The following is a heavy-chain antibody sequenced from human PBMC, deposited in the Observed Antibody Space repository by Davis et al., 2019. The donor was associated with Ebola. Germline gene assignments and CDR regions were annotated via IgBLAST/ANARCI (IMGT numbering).Heavy chain of an antibody. V-gene: IGHV1-69*06. Sequence: SVKVSCKASGGTFSSYAISWVRQAPGQGLEWMGGIIPIFGTANYAQKFQGRVTITADKSTSTAYMELSSLRSEDTAVYYCARPRGMTWGAIDYWGQGTLVTVSS. CDR3: ARPRGMTWGAIDY. CDR1: GGTFSSYA. J-gene: IGHJ4*02. D-gene: IGHD1-26*01. CDR2: IIPIFGTA.